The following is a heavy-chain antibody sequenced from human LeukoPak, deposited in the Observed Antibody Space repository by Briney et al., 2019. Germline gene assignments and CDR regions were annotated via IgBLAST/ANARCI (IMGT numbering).Heavy chain of an antibody. CDR3: ASRRNLEMATGGFDY. CDR1: GGSFSGYY. J-gene: IGHJ4*02. CDR2: INHSGST. Sequence: SETLSLTCAVYGGSFSGYYWSWIRQPPGKGLGWIGEINHSGSTNYNPSLKSRVTISVDTSKNQFSLKLSSVTAADTAVYYCASRRNLEMATGGFDYWGQGTLVTVSS. D-gene: IGHD5-24*01. V-gene: IGHV4-34*01.